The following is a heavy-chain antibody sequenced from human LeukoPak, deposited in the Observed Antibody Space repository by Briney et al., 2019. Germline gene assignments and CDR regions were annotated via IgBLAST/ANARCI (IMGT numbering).Heavy chain of an antibody. CDR3: TTRRDYYDSSGYYWDRYYFDY. V-gene: IGHV3-15*01. Sequence: PGGSLRLSCAASGFTFSNAWMSWVRQAPGKGLEWVGRIKSKTDGGTTDYAAPVKGRFTISRDDSKNTLYLQMNSLKTEDTAVYYCTTRRDYYDSSGYYWDRYYFDYWGQGTLVTVSS. J-gene: IGHJ4*02. CDR2: IKSKTDGGTT. D-gene: IGHD3-22*01. CDR1: GFTFSNAW.